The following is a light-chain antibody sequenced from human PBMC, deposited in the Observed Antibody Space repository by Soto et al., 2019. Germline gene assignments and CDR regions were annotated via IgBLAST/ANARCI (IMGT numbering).Light chain of an antibody. CDR2: EVS. V-gene: IGLV2-23*02. J-gene: IGLJ1*01. Sequence: YALTQPASVSGSPGQSITISCTGTSSDVGSYNLVSWYQQHPGKAPKLMIYEVSKRPSGVSNRFSGSKSGNTASLTISGLQAEDEADYYCCSYAGSSTYYVYGTGTKVTVL. CDR3: CSYAGSSTYYV. CDR1: SSDVGSYNL.